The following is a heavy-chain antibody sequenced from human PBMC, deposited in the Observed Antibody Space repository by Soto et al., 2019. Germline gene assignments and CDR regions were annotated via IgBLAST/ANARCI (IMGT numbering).Heavy chain of an antibody. CDR2: ISSSGSTI. CDR3: STWYTRY. CDR1: GFTSGASY. J-gene: IGHJ4*02. D-gene: IGHD6-13*01. V-gene: IGHV3-11*01. Sequence: QGQLVESGGGLVKPGGPLRSPWPASGFTSGASYRPWIRQAPGKGLEWVSYISSSGSTISNADSVKDRFTVSRDNAKNSRFLQMNSLRAEDTAVYYCSTWYTRYWGQGTLVTVSS.